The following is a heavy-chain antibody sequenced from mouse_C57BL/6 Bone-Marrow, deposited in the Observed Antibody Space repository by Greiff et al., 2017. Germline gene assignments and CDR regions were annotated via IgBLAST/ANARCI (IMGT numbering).Heavy chain of an antibody. Sequence: EVKVEESGGGLVQPGGSMKLSCAASGFTFSDAWMDWVRQSPEKGLEWVAEIRNKANNHATYYAESVKGRFTISRDDSKSSVYLQMNSLRAEDTGSYYCTRTLLLRSYWYFDVWGTGTTVTVSS. D-gene: IGHD1-1*01. CDR2: IRNKANNHAT. V-gene: IGHV6-6*01. J-gene: IGHJ1*03. CDR3: TRTLLLRSYWYFDV. CDR1: GFTFSDAW.